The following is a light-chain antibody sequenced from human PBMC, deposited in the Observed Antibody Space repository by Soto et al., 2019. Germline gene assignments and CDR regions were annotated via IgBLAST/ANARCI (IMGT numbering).Light chain of an antibody. CDR3: YSCSRSSGTRYV. CDR1: SSDIGTYNY. V-gene: IGLV2-14*03. Sequence: QSALTQPASVSGSPGQSITISCTGTSSDIGTYNYVSWYQQHPGQAPKLMIYDVSNRPSGVSDRFSGSKSGNTVSLTISGLQAEDEADYYCYSCSRSSGTRYVFGTGTKVTVL. J-gene: IGLJ1*01. CDR2: DVS.